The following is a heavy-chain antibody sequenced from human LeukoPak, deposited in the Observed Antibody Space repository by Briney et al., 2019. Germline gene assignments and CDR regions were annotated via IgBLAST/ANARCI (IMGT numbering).Heavy chain of an antibody. CDR1: GGSISSYY. Sequence: PSETLSLTCTVSGGSISSYYWSWIRQPPGKGLEWIGYIYYSGSTNYNPSLKSRVTISVDTSKNQFSLKLSSVTAADTAVYYCARELSAHDAFDIWGQGTMVTVSS. CDR3: ARELSAHDAFDI. V-gene: IGHV4-59*01. D-gene: IGHD2/OR15-2a*01. CDR2: IYYSGST. J-gene: IGHJ3*02.